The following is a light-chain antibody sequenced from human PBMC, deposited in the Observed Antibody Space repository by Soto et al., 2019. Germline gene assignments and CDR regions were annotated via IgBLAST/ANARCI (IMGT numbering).Light chain of an antibody. V-gene: IGLV1-47*02. CDR3: AAWDDRPSGLV. J-gene: IGLJ3*02. CDR2: NND. CDR1: SSNLGKNL. Sequence: QSVMTQPPSASGTPGQRVTISCSGSSSNLGKNLVYWYQQLPGTAPKLLIYNNDQRRSGIPDRFSGSKSGTSASLAISGRRSEDEADYYCAAWDDRPSGLVFGGGTKLTVL.